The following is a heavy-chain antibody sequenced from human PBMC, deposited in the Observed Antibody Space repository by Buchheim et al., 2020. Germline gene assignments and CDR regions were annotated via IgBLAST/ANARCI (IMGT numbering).Heavy chain of an antibody. V-gene: IGHV6-1*02. CDR3: VRDRSTVAGRGFDF. D-gene: IGHD6-19*01. CDR1: GDSLSSDSAA. CDR2: TYFRRSKWFT. Sequence: QVQLQQSGPGLLKPSQTLSLTCDISGDSLSSDSAAWVWRRQSPSRGLEWLGRTYFRRSKWFTEYAVSVMGRISPNRDISMNQFSLQLNSVSPEDTAVYFCVRDRSTVAGRGFDFWGQGT. J-gene: IGHJ4*02.